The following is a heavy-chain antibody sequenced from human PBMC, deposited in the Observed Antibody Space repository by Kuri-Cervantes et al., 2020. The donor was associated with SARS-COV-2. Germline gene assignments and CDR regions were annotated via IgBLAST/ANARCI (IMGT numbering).Heavy chain of an antibody. D-gene: IGHD3-9*01. J-gene: IGHJ4*02. CDR3: VRQARGRYFDGLLDYFDY. Sequence: GESLKISCKGSGYTFTNYWIGWVRQMHGKGLEWMGIIYPGNSDIRYSPSFQGQVTISVDKSISTAYLQWSSLQASDTAMYYCVRQARGRYFDGLLDYFDYWGQGTLVTVSS. V-gene: IGHV5-51*01. CDR2: IYPGNSDI. CDR1: GYTFTNYW.